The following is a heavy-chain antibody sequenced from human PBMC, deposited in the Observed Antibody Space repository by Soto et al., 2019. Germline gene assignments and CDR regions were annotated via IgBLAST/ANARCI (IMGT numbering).Heavy chain of an antibody. J-gene: IGHJ4*02. V-gene: IGHV2-5*02. CDR3: AHLVGAIRYFDY. CDR1: GFSLSTSGVG. D-gene: IGHD1-26*01. Sequence: QITLKESGPTLVKPTQTLTLTCTFSGFSLSTSGVGVGWIRQPPGKALEWLALIYWDDDKRYSPSLKSRPTIXKXISKNQVVLTVTNMDPVDTATYSCAHLVGAIRYFDYWGQGTLVTVSS. CDR2: IYWDDDK.